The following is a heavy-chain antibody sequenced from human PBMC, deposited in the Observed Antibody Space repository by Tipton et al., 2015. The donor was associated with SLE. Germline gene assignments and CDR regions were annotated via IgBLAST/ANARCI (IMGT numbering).Heavy chain of an antibody. V-gene: IGHV4-59*11. CDR3: ASGYYYDSSPHAFDI. CDR2: IYYSGST. J-gene: IGHJ3*02. D-gene: IGHD3-22*01. Sequence: TLSLTCTVSGGSISSHYWSWIRQPPGKGLEWIGYIYYSGSTNYNPSLESRVTISVDTSKNQFSLKLSSVTAADTAVYYCASGYYYDSSPHAFDIWGQGTMVTVSS. CDR1: GGSISSHY.